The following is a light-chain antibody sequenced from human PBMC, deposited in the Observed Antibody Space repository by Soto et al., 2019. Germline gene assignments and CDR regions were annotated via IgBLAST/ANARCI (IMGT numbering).Light chain of an antibody. V-gene: IGKV1-9*01. CDR2: SAS. Sequence: DIPLTQSPSFLSSFVVDTVTITCRASQAMSTYLAWYQQKPGKVPTLLIRSASTLQSGVPPRFSAGGSGTEFTRTITTLQTDDSVTYYREQLNGYQLAFGGGTNVDIK. CDR3: EQLNGYQLA. CDR1: QAMSTY. J-gene: IGKJ4*01.